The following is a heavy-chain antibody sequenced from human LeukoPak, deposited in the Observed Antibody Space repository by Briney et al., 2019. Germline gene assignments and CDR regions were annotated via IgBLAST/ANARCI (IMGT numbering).Heavy chain of an antibody. CDR2: VNSRGVSI. V-gene: IGHV3-23*01. J-gene: IGHJ4*02. Sequence: GGSLRLSCVASGFTFSSYDMSWVRQAPGKGLEWVSTVNSRGVSIYYADSVKGRFTISRDNSKNTLYLQMNSLRADDTAVYYRAKDFLRYHDYWGQGTLVTVSS. CDR1: GFTFSSYD. CDR3: AKDFLRYHDY. D-gene: IGHD1-26*01.